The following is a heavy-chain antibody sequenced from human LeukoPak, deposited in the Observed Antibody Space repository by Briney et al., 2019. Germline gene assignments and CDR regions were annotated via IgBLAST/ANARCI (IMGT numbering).Heavy chain of an antibody. Sequence: GGSLRLSCVASGFSISNYWMSWVRQAPGKGLEWVANINPDGSDKYHVDSVKGRITISRDNGENSLYLQMNSLRAEDTAVYYCARLTFTATTFVYWGQGALVTVSS. J-gene: IGHJ4*02. CDR3: ARLTFTATTFVY. D-gene: IGHD6-25*01. CDR1: GFSISNYW. CDR2: INPDGSDK. V-gene: IGHV3-7*01.